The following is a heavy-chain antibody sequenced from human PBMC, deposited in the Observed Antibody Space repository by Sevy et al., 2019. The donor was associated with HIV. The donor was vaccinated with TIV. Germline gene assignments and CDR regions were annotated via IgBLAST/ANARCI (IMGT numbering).Heavy chain of an antibody. J-gene: IGHJ4*02. CDR2: IQYDGSNK. CDR3: VKEGGGGGGDH. D-gene: IGHD3-16*01. V-gene: IGHV3-30*02. CDR1: GFSFSSYG. Sequence: GGSLRLSCAASGFSFSSYGMHWVRQAPGKGLEWMSYIQYDGSNKDYADSVKGRFTISRDNSKNTLYLQMNSLGVEDTVVFYCVKEGGGGGGDHWGQGTLVTVSS.